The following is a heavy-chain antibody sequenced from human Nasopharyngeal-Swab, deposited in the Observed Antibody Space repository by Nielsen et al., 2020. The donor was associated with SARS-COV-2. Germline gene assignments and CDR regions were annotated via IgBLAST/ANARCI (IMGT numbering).Heavy chain of an antibody. CDR1: GFTFSSYA. CDR3: ARDQGYSYGYYYYYGMDV. J-gene: IGHJ6*02. Sequence: GESLKISCAASGFTFSSYAMHWVRQAPGKGLEWVAVISYDGSNKYYADSVKGRFTISRDNSKNTLYLQMNSLRAEDTAVYYCARDQGYSYGYYYYYGMDVWGQGTTVTVSS. CDR2: ISYDGSNK. D-gene: IGHD5-18*01. V-gene: IGHV3-30-3*01.